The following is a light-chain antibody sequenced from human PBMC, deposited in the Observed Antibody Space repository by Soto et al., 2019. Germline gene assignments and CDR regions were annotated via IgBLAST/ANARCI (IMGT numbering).Light chain of an antibody. CDR1: SSDVGGYSY. CDR2: DVN. CDR3: SSYTYSSTLYV. Sequence: QSALTQPASVSGSPGQSITISCTGTSSDVGGYSYVSWYQQHPGKAPKLMIYDVNYRPSGVSNRFSGSKSGNTASLTISGLQAEDEADYYCSSYTYSSTLYVFGTGTKLTVL. J-gene: IGLJ1*01. V-gene: IGLV2-14*01.